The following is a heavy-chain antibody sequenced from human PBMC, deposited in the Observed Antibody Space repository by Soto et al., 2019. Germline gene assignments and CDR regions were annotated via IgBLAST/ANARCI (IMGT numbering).Heavy chain of an antibody. V-gene: IGHV1-8*01. CDR3: AREKGSSGFDP. CDR1: GYTFTHYH. CDR2: MNPNSGNT. D-gene: IGHD6-6*01. J-gene: IGHJ5*02. Sequence: XSVKVSLKATGYTFTHYHINLVRQATGQGLEWMGWMNPNSGNTGYAQKFQGRVTMTRNTSISTAYMELRSLRSEDTAVYYCAREKGSSGFDPWGQGTLVTVSS.